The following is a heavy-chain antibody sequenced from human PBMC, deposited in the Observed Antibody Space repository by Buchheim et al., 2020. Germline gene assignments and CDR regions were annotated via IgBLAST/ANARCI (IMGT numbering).Heavy chain of an antibody. V-gene: IGHV3-23*01. CDR1: GFTFSSYA. CDR2: ILGSGSST. CDR3: TKAHDTSGYYPFVY. J-gene: IGHJ4*02. Sequence: EVQLLESGGGLVQPGGSLRLSCAAFGFTFSSYAMSWVRQAPGKGLEWVSAILGSGSSTYYADSVKGRFIISRDNSKNTLSLQMNSLRVEDTAVYYCTKAHDTSGYYPFVYGGQGTL. D-gene: IGHD3-22*01.